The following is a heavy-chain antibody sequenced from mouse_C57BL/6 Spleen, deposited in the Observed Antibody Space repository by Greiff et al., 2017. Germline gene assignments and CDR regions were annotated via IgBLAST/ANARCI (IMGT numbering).Heavy chain of an antibody. D-gene: IGHD1-1*01. V-gene: IGHV5-6*01. J-gene: IGHJ1*03. Sequence: EVKLVESGGDLVKPGGSLKLSCAASGFTFSSYGMSWVRQTPDKRLEWVATISSGGSYTYYPDSVKGRFTISRANAKNTLSLQMSSLKSEDTAMYYCARQGDYYGSSSLWYFDVWGTGTTVTVSS. CDR3: ARQGDYYGSSSLWYFDV. CDR1: GFTFSSYG. CDR2: ISSGGSYT.